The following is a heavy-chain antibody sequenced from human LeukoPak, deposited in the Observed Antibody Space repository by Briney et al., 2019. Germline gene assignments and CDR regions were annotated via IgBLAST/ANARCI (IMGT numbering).Heavy chain of an antibody. D-gene: IGHD3-16*02. CDR3: ARDRIYDYIWGSYRDDAFDI. J-gene: IGHJ3*02. CDR2: IYTSGST. Sequence: KPSGTLSLTCTVSGGSISSYYWSWIRQPAGKGLEWIGRIYTSGSTNYNPSLKSRVTMSVDTSKNQFSLKLSSVTAADTAVYYCARDRIYDYIWGSYRDDAFDIWGQGTMVTVSS. CDR1: GGSISSYY. V-gene: IGHV4-4*07.